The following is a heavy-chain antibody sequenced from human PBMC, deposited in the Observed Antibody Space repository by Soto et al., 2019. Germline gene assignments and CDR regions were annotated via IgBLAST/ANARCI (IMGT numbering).Heavy chain of an antibody. CDR3: ARAPGCQYYYYDMVV. Sequence: SETLSLTCAVSGGSISSSNWWSWVRQPPGKGLEWIGEIYHSGSTNYNPSLKRRVTISVDKSKYQFSLKLSSVTAADTTVYYCARAPGCQYYYYDMVVWCPGTTDTVSS. CDR2: IYHSGST. J-gene: IGHJ6*02. CDR1: GGSISSSNW. D-gene: IGHD2-15*01. V-gene: IGHV4-4*02.